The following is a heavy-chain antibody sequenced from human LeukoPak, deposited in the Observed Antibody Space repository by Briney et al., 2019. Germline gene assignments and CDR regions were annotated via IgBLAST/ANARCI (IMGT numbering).Heavy chain of an antibody. D-gene: IGHD3-10*01. CDR3: ARDTMVRGVIIPHFDY. CDR1: GGTFSSYA. Sequence: ASVKVSCKASGGTFSSYAISWVRQAPGQGLEWMGGIIPIFGTVNYAQKFQGRVTMTTDTSTSTAYMELRSLRSDDTAVYYCARDTMVRGVIIPHFDYWGQGTLVTVSS. CDR2: IIPIFGTV. V-gene: IGHV1-69*05. J-gene: IGHJ4*02.